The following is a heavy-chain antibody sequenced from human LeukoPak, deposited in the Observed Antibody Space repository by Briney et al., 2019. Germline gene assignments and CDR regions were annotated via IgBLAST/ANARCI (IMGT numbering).Heavy chain of an antibody. V-gene: IGHV1-69*13. D-gene: IGHD2-2*02. Sequence: ASVKVSCKAAGGTFSSYAISWVRQAPGQGLEWMGGIIPIFGTANYAQKFQGRVTITADESTSTAYMELSSLRSEDTAVYYCARDREKYCSSTSCHNEAWFDPWGQGTLVTVSS. J-gene: IGHJ5*02. CDR3: ARDREKYCSSTSCHNEAWFDP. CDR2: IIPIFGTA. CDR1: GGTFSSYA.